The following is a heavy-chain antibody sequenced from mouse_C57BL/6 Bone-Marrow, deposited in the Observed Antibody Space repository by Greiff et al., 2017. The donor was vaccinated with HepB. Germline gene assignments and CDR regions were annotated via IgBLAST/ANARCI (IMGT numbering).Heavy chain of an antibody. J-gene: IGHJ4*01. CDR3: AVDDYDGRGGYAMDY. V-gene: IGHV5-16*01. Sequence: EVKLMESEGGLVQPGSSMKLSCTASGFTFSDYYMAWVRQVPEKGLEWVANINYDGSSTYYLDSLKSRFIISRDNAKNILYLQMSSLKSEDTATYYCAVDDYDGRGGYAMDYWGQGTSVTVSS. CDR2: INYDGSST. CDR1: GFTFSDYY. D-gene: IGHD2-4*01.